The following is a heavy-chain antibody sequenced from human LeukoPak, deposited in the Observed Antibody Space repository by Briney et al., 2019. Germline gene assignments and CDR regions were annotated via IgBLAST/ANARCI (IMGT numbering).Heavy chain of an antibody. CDR2: ISGSGGST. Sequence: GSLRLSCAASGFTFSSYAMSWVRQAPGKGLEWVSAISGSGGSTYYADSVKGRSTISRDNSKNTLYLQMNSLRAEDTAVYYCAKDSYPGIAVAGVMYYFDYWGQGTLVTVSS. CDR3: AKDSYPGIAVAGVMYYFDY. V-gene: IGHV3-23*01. D-gene: IGHD6-19*01. J-gene: IGHJ4*02. CDR1: GFTFSSYA.